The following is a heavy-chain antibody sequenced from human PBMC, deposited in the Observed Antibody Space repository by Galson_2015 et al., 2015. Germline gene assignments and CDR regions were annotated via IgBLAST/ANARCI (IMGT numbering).Heavy chain of an antibody. V-gene: IGHV2-70*01. D-gene: IGHD6-19*01. J-gene: IGHJ4*02. CDR1: GFSLSTSGMC. Sequence: PALVKPTQTLTLTCTFSGFSLSTSGMCVSWIRQPPGKALEWLALIDWDDDKYYSTSLKTRLTISKDTSKNQVVLTMTNMDPVDTATYYCARIVVSGRFHGYFDYWGQGTLVTVSS. CDR2: IDWDDDK. CDR3: ARIVVSGRFHGYFDY.